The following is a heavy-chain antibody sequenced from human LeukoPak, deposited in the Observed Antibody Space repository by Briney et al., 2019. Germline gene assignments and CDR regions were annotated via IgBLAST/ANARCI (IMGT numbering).Heavy chain of an antibody. D-gene: IGHD6-19*01. CDR1: GGSISSSSYY. Sequence: SEPLSLTRTVSGGSISSSSYYWRWIPQPPAKGLEWIGSIYYSGSTNYNPSLKSRVTLSVDTSKNQFSLKLSSVTAADTAVYYCARGEGAVAGIRYFQHWGQGTLVTVSS. CDR3: ARGEGAVAGIRYFQH. J-gene: IGHJ1*01. V-gene: IGHV4-39*07. CDR2: IYYSGST.